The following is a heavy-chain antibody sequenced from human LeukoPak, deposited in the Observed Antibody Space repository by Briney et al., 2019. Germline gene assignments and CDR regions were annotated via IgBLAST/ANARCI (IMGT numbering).Heavy chain of an antibody. CDR2: IRSKAYGGKT. V-gene: IGHV3-49*03. D-gene: IGHD4-17*01. CDR3: TRSLYGDYVFN. J-gene: IGHJ4*02. Sequence: GEFLKISCTASGFTFGDYAMSWFRQAPGKGLEWVGFIRSKAYGGKTEYAASVKGRFTISRDDSKSIAYLQMNSLKTEDTAVYYCTRSLYGDYVFNWGQGTLVTVSS. CDR1: GFTFGDYA.